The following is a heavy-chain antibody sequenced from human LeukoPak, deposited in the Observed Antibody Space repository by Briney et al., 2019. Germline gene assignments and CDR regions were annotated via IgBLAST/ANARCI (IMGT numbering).Heavy chain of an antibody. CDR2: MYYSGTT. CDR3: AGQVGARIRSYYTSGLDV. CDR1: GASVSSFY. D-gene: IGHD1-26*01. Sequence: PSETPSLTCTVSGASVSSFYWNWIRQPPGKGLEWIGSMYYSGTTNYDPSFKSRVTISLDTSKNEFSLRLKSLTAADTAVYYCAGQVGARIRSYYTSGLDVWGQGTTVAVSS. V-gene: IGHV4-59*02. J-gene: IGHJ6*02.